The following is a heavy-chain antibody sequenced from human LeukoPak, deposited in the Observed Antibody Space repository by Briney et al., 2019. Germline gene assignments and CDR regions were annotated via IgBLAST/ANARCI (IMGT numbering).Heavy chain of an antibody. D-gene: IGHD5-12*01. Sequence: TSETLSLTCAVSGGSISSSNWWSWVRQPPGKGLEWIGEIYHSGSTNYNPSLKSRVTISVDTSKNQFSLKLSSVTAADTAVYYCARSRLVATIGDFDYWGQGTLVTVSS. CDR3: ARSRLVATIGDFDY. J-gene: IGHJ4*02. CDR2: IYHSGST. V-gene: IGHV4-4*02. CDR1: GGSISSSNW.